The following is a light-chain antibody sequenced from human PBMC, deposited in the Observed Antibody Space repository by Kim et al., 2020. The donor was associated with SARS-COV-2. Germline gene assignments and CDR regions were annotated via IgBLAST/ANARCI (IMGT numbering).Light chain of an antibody. V-gene: IGLV3-1*01. J-gene: IGLJ2*01. CDR3: QGWDSDTMF. CDR1: RWGDKY. CDR2: QDD. Sequence: SVSPGQSATITCSGHRWGDKYASSYQQKPGQTPGVVIYQDDKRPSGIPERFSGSNSGNTATLTISGAQPVDQADYYCQGWDSDTMFFGGGTKVTVL.